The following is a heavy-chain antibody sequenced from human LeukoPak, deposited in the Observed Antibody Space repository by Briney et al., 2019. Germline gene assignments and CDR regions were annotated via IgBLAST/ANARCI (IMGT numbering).Heavy chain of an antibody. CDR1: GFTFSSFY. D-gene: IGHD6-6*01. V-gene: IGHV3-7*01. J-gene: IGHJ4*02. Sequence: GGSLRLSCAASGFTFSSFYMSWVRQAPGKGLEWVADINQDGSEHYYVDSVKGRFTISRDNAKNSLSLQMNTLSAEDTAVYYCGREGSSSSPVDYWGQGTLVTVSS. CDR3: GREGSSSSPVDY. CDR2: INQDGSEH.